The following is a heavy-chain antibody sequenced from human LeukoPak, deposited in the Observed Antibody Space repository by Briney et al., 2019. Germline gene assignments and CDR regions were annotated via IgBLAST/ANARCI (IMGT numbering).Heavy chain of an antibody. CDR2: ISAYNGNT. J-gene: IGHJ5*02. CDR1: GYTFTSYG. Sequence: ASVKVSCKASGYTFTSYGISWVRQAPGQGLEWMGWISAYNGNTNYVQKLQGRVTMTTDTSTSTAYMELRSLRSDDTAVYYCARDWGYSSSWYGGLHWFDPWGQGTLVTVSS. D-gene: IGHD6-13*01. V-gene: IGHV1-18*01. CDR3: ARDWGYSSSWYGGLHWFDP.